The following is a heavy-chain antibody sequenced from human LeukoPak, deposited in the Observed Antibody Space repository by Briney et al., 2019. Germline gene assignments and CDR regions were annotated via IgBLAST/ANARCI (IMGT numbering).Heavy chain of an antibody. CDR1: GYTFTSYG. D-gene: IGHD2-15*01. J-gene: IGHJ4*02. V-gene: IGHV1-18*01. CDR2: ISAYNGNT. CDR3: ARGCSGGSCYSPRGYYFDY. Sequence: GASVKVSCKASGYTFTSYGISWVRQAPGQGLEWMGWISAYNGNTNYAQKLQGRVTMTTDTSTSTAYMELRSLRSDDTAVYYCARGCSGGSCYSPRGYYFDYWGQGTLVTVSS.